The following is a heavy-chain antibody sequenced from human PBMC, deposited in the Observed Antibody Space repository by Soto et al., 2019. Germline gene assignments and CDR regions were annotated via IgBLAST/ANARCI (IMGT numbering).Heavy chain of an antibody. D-gene: IGHD3-22*01. CDR3: AKDLRYCDTIRWAWCAFEI. J-gene: IGHJ3*02. Sequence: EVQLVESGGALVQPGRSLTLSCAASGFTFDDYAMHWVRQAPGKGLEWVSSISWNSGNIAYADSVKGRFTISRDNAKNSLYLQINTLRAEDTALYYCAKDLRYCDTIRWAWCAFEIWGQGSMVTVSS. CDR2: ISWNSGNI. CDR1: GFTFDDYA. V-gene: IGHV3-9*01.